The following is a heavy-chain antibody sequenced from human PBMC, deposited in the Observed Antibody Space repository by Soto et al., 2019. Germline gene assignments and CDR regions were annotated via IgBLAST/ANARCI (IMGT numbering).Heavy chain of an antibody. CDR1: GFTFSSYG. V-gene: IGHV3-30*18. J-gene: IGHJ4*02. CDR2: ISYDGSNK. Sequence: GGSLRLSCAASGFTFSSYGMHWVRQAPGKGLEWVAVISYDGSNKYYADSVKGRFTISRDNSKNTLYLQMNSLRAEDTAVYYCAKDCSGGSCYDYWGQGTLVTVSS. D-gene: IGHD2-15*01. CDR3: AKDCSGGSCYDY.